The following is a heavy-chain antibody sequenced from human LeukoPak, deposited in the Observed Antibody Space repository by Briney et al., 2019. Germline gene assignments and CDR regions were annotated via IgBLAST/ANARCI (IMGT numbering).Heavy chain of an antibody. CDR3: AREGRPIRFLEWLPSGY. D-gene: IGHD3-3*01. J-gene: IGHJ4*02. CDR2: INHSGST. CDR1: GGSFSGYY. Sequence: SSETLSLTCAVYGGSFSGYYWSWIRQPPGKGLEWIGEINHSGSTNYNPSLKSRVTISVDTSKNQFSLKLSSVTAADTAVYYCAREGRPIRFLEWLPSGYWAQGTLVTVSS. V-gene: IGHV4-34*01.